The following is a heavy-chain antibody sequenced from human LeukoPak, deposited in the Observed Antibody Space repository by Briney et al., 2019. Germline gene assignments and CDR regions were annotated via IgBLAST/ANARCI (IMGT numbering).Heavy chain of an antibody. CDR1: GGSISSGSYY. V-gene: IGHV4-61*02. J-gene: IGHJ3*02. D-gene: IGHD3-22*01. CDR2: IYTSGST. Sequence: PSETLSLTCTVSGGSISSGSYYWSWIRQPAGKGLEWIGRIYTSGSTNYNPSLKSRVTISVDRSKNQFSLKLSSVTAADTAVYYCARLSPIALGTFDIWGQGTMVTVSS. CDR3: ARLSPIALGTFDI.